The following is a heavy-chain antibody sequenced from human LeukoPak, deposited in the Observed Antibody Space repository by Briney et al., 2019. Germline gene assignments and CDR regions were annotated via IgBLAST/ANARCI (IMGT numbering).Heavy chain of an antibody. V-gene: IGHV3-74*01. D-gene: IGHD6-19*01. CDR2: ISTDARTI. CDR3: AKEVAIPVAVDAFER. CDR1: GFAFSSNW. J-gene: IGHJ3*02. Sequence: GGSLRLSCAASGFAFSSNWMHWVRQAPGKGLAWVSHISTDARTITYADFVKGRFTISRDNAKNTLYLQMNSLGAEDTAVYYCAKEVAIPVAVDAFERWGQGTLVTVSS.